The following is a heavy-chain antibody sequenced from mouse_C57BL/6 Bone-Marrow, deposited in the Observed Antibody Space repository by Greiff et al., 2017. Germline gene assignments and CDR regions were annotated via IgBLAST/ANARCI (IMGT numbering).Heavy chain of an antibody. J-gene: IGHJ2*01. V-gene: IGHV1-69*01. CDR3: ARFYCPGVYFDY. Sequence: VQLQQPGAELVMPGASVKLSCKASGYTFTSYWMHWVKQRPGQGLEWIGEIDPSDSYTNYNQKFKGKSTLTVDKSSSTAYMQHSSLTSDDSAVYYCARFYCPGVYFDYWGQGTTLTVSS. CDR1: GYTFTSYW. CDR2: IDPSDSYT. D-gene: IGHD2-1*01.